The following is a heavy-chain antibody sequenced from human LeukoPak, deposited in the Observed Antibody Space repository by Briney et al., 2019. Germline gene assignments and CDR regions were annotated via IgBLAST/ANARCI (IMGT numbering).Heavy chain of an antibody. Sequence: ASMKVSCKASGYTFTGYYMHWVRQAPGQGLEWTGWINPNSGGTNYAQKFQGRVTMTRDTSISTAYMELSRLRSDDTAVYYCARVAPFIAAAEWLAFDIWGQGTMVTVSS. CDR2: INPNSGGT. J-gene: IGHJ3*02. D-gene: IGHD6-13*01. CDR1: GYTFTGYY. CDR3: ARVAPFIAAAEWLAFDI. V-gene: IGHV1-2*02.